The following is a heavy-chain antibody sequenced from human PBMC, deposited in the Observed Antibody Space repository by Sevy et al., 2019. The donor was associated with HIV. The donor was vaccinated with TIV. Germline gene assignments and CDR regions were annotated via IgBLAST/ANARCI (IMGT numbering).Heavy chain of an antibody. J-gene: IGHJ4*02. Sequence: GGSLRLSCAASGFTFSKYSMSWIRQTPGKGLEWVSTFSFGCGKINYADSVKGRFTISRDDSRNTFYLQMNSLRAEETAIYYCAREGCTKPHDYWGQGTVVTVS. CDR1: GFTFSKYS. CDR3: AREGCTKPHDY. CDR2: FSFGCGKI. D-gene: IGHD2-8*01. V-gene: IGHV3-23*01.